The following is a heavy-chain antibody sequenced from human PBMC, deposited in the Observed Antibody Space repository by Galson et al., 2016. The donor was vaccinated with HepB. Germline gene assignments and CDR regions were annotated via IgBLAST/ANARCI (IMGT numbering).Heavy chain of an antibody. Sequence: SLRLSCAASGFTFSSYAMSWVRQAPGKGLEWVSAISGSGGSTYYADSVKGRFTISRDNSKNTLYLQMDSLRAEDTAVYYCAKFNGGMVVVVVAALVDYWGQGTLVTVSS. V-gene: IGHV3-23*01. CDR1: GFTFSSYA. CDR3: AKFNGGMVVVVVAALVDY. CDR2: ISGSGGST. D-gene: IGHD2-15*01. J-gene: IGHJ4*02.